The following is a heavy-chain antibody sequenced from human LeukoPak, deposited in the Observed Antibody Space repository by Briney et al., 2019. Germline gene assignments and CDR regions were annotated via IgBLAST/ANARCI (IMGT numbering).Heavy chain of an antibody. J-gene: IGHJ6*03. CDR1: AYSLTTGYY. V-gene: IGHV4-34*01. D-gene: IGHD6-13*01. CDR3: ARGQVKEQLLPRTGSRYYYYMDV. Sequence: PPETLSLTCTVSAYSLTTGYYWSWIRQPPGKGLEWIGEINRSGNTNYNSSLKRRVTISVDTSKNQFSLRLSSVTAADTAVYYCARGQVKEQLLPRTGSRYYYYMDVWGRGTTVTVSS. CDR2: INRSGNT.